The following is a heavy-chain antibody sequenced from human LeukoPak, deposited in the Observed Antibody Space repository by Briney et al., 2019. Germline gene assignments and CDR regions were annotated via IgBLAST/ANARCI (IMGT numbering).Heavy chain of an antibody. CDR3: ARDTTYIAAAGFYYYYHMDV. V-gene: IGHV4-4*07. D-gene: IGHD6-13*01. CDR2: IYTSGST. J-gene: IGHJ6*03. CDR1: GGSINSYY. Sequence: SETLSLTCTVSGGSINSYYWSWIRQPAGKGLEWIGRIYTSGSTNYNPSLKSRVTMSVDTSKNQFSLKLSSVTAADTAVYYCARDTTYIAAAGFYYYYHMDVWGKGTTVTVSS.